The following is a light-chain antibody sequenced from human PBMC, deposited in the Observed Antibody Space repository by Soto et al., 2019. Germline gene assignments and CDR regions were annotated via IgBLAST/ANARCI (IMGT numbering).Light chain of an antibody. V-gene: IGLV1-47*01. Sequence: QSVLTQPPSASGTPGQRVTISCSGGSYNVGKNLVYWYQQRPGTAPKLIIFKSNQRPSGVPDRFSGSNSGSSASLAISGLRSEDEADYFCAAWDDSLSALVFGGGTKLTVL. CDR1: SYNVGKNL. CDR2: KSN. J-gene: IGLJ3*02. CDR3: AAWDDSLSALV.